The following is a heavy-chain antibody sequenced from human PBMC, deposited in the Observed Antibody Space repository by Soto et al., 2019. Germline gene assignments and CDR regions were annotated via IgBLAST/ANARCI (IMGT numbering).Heavy chain of an antibody. Sequence: SETLSLTCAVYGGSFSGYYWSWIRQPPGKGLEWIGEISHSGSTNYNPSLKSRVTISVDTSKNQFSLKLSSVTAADTAVYYCASRRPPAANWLDPWGQGTLVTVSS. CDR1: GGSFSGYY. J-gene: IGHJ5*02. CDR2: ISHSGST. V-gene: IGHV4-34*01. CDR3: ASRRPPAANWLDP.